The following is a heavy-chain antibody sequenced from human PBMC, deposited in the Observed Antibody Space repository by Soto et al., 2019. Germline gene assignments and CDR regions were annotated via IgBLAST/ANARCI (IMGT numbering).Heavy chain of an antibody. CDR1: GASITAYY. CDR3: ARHENGGTYPLAY. CDR2: VHNSGRA. J-gene: IGHJ4*02. Sequence: QVQLQESGPGLVKPSETLSLTCAVSGASITAYYWAWVRQPPGKGLEYIGHVHNSGRAGYNPSLRSRVTISVDTSRNQFSLHLNSVTAADTAVYFCARHENGGTYPLAYWGQGTLVTVSS. V-gene: IGHV4-59*08. D-gene: IGHD1-26*01.